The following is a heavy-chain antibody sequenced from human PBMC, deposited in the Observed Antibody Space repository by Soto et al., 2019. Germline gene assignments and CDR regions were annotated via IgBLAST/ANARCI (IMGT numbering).Heavy chain of an antibody. D-gene: IGHD3-10*01. J-gene: IGHJ5*02. CDR3: ARSPSDIAVTGSWFDP. CDR2: ISPYDGDT. V-gene: IGHV1-18*04. CDR1: IYIFTTYG. Sequence: ASVKVSCKASIYIFTTYGISWLRQAPGQRLEWMGCISPYDGDTNNGKPKYAQKFQGRDTMTADTSTSTAYMELTNLRYDDTAVYFCARSPSDIAVTGSWFDPWGQGTLVTVSS.